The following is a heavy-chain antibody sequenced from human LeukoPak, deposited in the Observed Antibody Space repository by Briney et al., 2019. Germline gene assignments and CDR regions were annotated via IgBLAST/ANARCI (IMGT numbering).Heavy chain of an antibody. D-gene: IGHD5-24*01. J-gene: IGHJ3*02. Sequence: PGGSLRLSCAASGFTFSSYSMNWVRQPPGKGLVWVSRINNDGGGTIYADSVRGRFTISRDNAKNTLYLQMNSLGVEDTAVYYCARGGYNHAFDIWGQGTVVTVSP. V-gene: IGHV3-74*01. CDR3: ARGGYNHAFDI. CDR2: INNDGGGT. CDR1: GFTFSSYS.